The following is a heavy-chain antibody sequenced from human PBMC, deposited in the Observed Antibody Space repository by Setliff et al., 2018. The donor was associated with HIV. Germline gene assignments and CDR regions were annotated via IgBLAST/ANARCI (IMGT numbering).Heavy chain of an antibody. CDR2: RSDSGST. V-gene: IGHV4-34*01. D-gene: IGHD3-16*01. CDR1: GGSFSGYY. J-gene: IGHJ5*02. Sequence: PSETLSLTCAVYGGSFSGYYWSWIRLSPRNRLEWIGERSDSGSTNYNPSLRSRVTISMDTSKNQFSLRLSYVTAADTAMYYCARGTKFVWGRWFDPWGQGTPVTVSS. CDR3: ARGTKFVWGRWFDP.